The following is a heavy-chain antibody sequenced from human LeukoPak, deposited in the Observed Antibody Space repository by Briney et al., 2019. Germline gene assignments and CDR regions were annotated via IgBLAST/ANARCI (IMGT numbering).Heavy chain of an antibody. CDR2: IIPIFGTA. V-gene: IGHV1-69*13. Sequence: SVKVSCKASGGTFSSYAIGWVRQAPGQGLEWMGGIIPIFGTANYAQKFQGRATITADESTSTAYMELSSLRSEDTAVYYCARTRAGVYYDSSGYYLEYWGQGTLVTVSS. D-gene: IGHD3-22*01. J-gene: IGHJ4*02. CDR1: GGTFSSYA. CDR3: ARTRAGVYYDSSGYYLEY.